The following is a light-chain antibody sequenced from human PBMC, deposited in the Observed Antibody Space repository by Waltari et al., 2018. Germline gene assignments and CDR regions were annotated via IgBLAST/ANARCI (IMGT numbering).Light chain of an antibody. CDR3: QHFNGFPWT. Sequence: DIQMTQSPSTLSASVGDRVTITCRASQSVSPWLAWYQQKPGKAPKLLIYKVSDLRGGVPSRFSGSGSGSGTEFTLTITSLQPDDLAIYYCQHFNGFPWTFGQGTKVEIK. CDR2: KVS. CDR1: QSVSPW. V-gene: IGKV1-5*03. J-gene: IGKJ1*01.